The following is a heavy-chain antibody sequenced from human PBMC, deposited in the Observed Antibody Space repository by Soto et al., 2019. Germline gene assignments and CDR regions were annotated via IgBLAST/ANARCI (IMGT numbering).Heavy chain of an antibody. CDR1: AASFSKYY. CDR2: IYFNGNT. CDR3: ASVTFGGIVLAH. D-gene: IGHD3-16*01. Sequence: PSETLSLTCTVSAASFSKYYWTWIRQPPGKGLEWIGYIYFNGNTKYNPSLEGRLTTSIDTSKKEFSLKLTSVTAADAAVYYCASVTFGGIVLAHWGQGTLVTVSS. J-gene: IGHJ4*02. V-gene: IGHV4-59*01.